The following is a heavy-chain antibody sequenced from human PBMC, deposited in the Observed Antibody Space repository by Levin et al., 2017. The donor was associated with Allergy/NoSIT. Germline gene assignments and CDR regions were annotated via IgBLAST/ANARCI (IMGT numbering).Heavy chain of an antibody. V-gene: IGHV4-34*01. CDR2: INHSGST. J-gene: IGHJ6*03. CDR3: ARGVAAAGIYYYYYYMDV. Sequence: SETLSLTCAVYGGSFSGYYWSWIRQPPGKGLEWIGEINHSGSTNYNPSLKSRVTISVDTSKNQFSLKLSSVTAADTAVYYCARGVAAAGIYYYYYYMDVWGKGTTVTVSS. CDR1: GGSFSGYY. D-gene: IGHD6-13*01.